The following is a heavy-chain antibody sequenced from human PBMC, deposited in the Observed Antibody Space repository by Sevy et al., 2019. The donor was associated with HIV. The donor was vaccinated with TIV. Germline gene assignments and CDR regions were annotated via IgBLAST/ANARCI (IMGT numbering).Heavy chain of an antibody. CDR1: GGSISSYY. J-gene: IGHJ5*01. CDR3: ARVSSDILTGPNWFDP. V-gene: IGHV4-4*07. CDR2: IYTSGST. D-gene: IGHD3-9*01. Sequence: SETLSLTCTVSGGSISSYYWSWIRQPAGKGLEWIGRIYTSGSTNYNPSLKSRVTMSVDTSKNQLSLKLSSVTAADTAVYYCARVSSDILTGPNWFDPWGQGTLVTVSS.